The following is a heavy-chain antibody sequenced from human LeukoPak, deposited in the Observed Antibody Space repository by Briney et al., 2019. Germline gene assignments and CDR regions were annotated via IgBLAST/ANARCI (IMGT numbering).Heavy chain of an antibody. V-gene: IGHV4-59*01. CDR2: IYYSGNT. CDR3: ARSTGSTMFIDY. CDR1: GGSFSPYY. J-gene: IGHJ4*02. Sequence: SETLSLTCAVSGGSFSPYYWSWIRQPPGKGLEWLGYIYYSGNTDYNPSLKSRVAISVDTSTNQFSLKLSSVTAADTAVYYCARSTGSTMFIDYWGQGTLVTVSS. D-gene: IGHD3-10*02.